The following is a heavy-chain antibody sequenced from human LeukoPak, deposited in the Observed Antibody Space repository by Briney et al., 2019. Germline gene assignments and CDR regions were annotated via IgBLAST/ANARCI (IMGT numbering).Heavy chain of an antibody. Sequence: GGSLRLSCAASGFILSSYSMIWVRQAPGKGLEWVSSISSRSSYIYYADSVKGRFTISRDNAKNSLYLQMNSLRAEDTAVYYCARDETGSGGDYWGQGTLVTASS. CDR2: ISSRSSYI. D-gene: IGHD2-15*01. J-gene: IGHJ4*02. V-gene: IGHV3-21*01. CDR3: ARDETGSGGDY. CDR1: GFILSSYS.